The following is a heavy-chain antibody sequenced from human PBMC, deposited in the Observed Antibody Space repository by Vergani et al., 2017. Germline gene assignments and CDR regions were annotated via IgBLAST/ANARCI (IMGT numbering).Heavy chain of an antibody. CDR1: GGSISSYY. J-gene: IGHJ4*02. Sequence: QVQLQESGPGLVKPSETLSLTCTVSGGSISSYYWSWIRQPPGMGLEWIGYIYYSGSTNYNPSLKSRVTISVDTSKNQFSLKLSSVTAADTAVYYCASLTVTTEAGDFDYWGQGTLVTVSS. CDR3: ASLTVTTEAGDFDY. D-gene: IGHD4-17*01. V-gene: IGHV4-59*01. CDR2: IYYSGST.